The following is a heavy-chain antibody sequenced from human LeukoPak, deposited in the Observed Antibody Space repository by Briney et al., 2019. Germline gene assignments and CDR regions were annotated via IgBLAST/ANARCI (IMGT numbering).Heavy chain of an antibody. J-gene: IGHJ4*02. Sequence: GSLRLSCAASGFTFSSYSMNWVRQAPGKGLEWVSSISSSSSDIYYADSVKGRFTISRDNSKNTLYLQMNSLRAEDTAVYYCARDRDYGGNPTGYWGQGTLVTVSS. CDR1: GFTFSSYS. D-gene: IGHD4-23*01. CDR2: ISSSSSDI. V-gene: IGHV3-21*01. CDR3: ARDRDYGGNPTGY.